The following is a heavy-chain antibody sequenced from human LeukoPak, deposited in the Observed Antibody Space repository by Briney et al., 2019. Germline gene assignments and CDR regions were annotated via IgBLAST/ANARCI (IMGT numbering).Heavy chain of an antibody. CDR3: ASLHSYGSVSFDY. Sequence: ASVKVSCKASGYTFTSYGINWVRQAPGQGLEWMGWISAYNGNTNYARKLQGRVTMTTDTSTSTAYMELRSLRSDDTAVYYCASLHSYGSVSFDYWGQGTLVTVSS. J-gene: IGHJ4*02. CDR1: GYTFTSYG. V-gene: IGHV1-18*01. D-gene: IGHD3-10*01. CDR2: ISAYNGNT.